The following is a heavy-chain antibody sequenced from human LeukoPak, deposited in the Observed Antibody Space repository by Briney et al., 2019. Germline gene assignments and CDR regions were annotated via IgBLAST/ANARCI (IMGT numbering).Heavy chain of an antibody. Sequence: GGSLRLSCAASGFTLSSYAMSWVRQAPGKGLEWVSAISGSGGSTYYADSVKGRFTISRDNSKSTLYLQMNSLRAEDTAVYYCAKSSGAYFDYWGQGTLVTVSS. D-gene: IGHD3-10*01. CDR3: AKSSGAYFDY. V-gene: IGHV3-23*01. CDR1: GFTLSSYA. J-gene: IGHJ4*02. CDR2: ISGSGGST.